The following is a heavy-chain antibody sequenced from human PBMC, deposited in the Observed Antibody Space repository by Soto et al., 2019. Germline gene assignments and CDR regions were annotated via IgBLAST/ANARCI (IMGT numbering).Heavy chain of an antibody. V-gene: IGHV3-7*01. Sequence: GGSLRLSCAASGFTFSSYWMSWVRQAPGKGLEWVANIKQDGSEKYYVDSVKGRFTISRDNAKNTLYLQMNSLRAEDTAVYYCAAGIAAAGDAFDIWGQGTMVTVSS. D-gene: IGHD6-13*01. CDR3: AAGIAAAGDAFDI. CDR2: IKQDGSEK. CDR1: GFTFSSYW. J-gene: IGHJ3*02.